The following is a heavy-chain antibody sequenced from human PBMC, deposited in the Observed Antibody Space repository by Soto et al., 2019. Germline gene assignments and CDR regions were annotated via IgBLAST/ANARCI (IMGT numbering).Heavy chain of an antibody. Sequence: QVQLLESGGGVVQPGGSLRLSCEVSGFNFSGYGMNWVRQAPGKGLEWVAFSSIDGVNKYNAESVKGRITISRDNSKNTLYLQMNSLGEGDTGVYYCARARRSSSWTTNAWGPGTLVTVSS. V-gene: IGHV3-30*05. CDR2: SSIDGVNK. J-gene: IGHJ5*02. CDR1: GFNFSGYG. CDR3: ARARRSSSWTTNA. D-gene: IGHD6-6*01.